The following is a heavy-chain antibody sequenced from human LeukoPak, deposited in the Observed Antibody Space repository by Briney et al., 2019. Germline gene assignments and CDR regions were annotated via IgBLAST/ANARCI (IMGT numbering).Heavy chain of an antibody. V-gene: IGHV3-48*01. J-gene: IGHJ4*02. Sequence: GGSLRLSCAASGFTFSSYSMNWVRQAPGKGLEWVSYISSSSSTIYYADSVKGRFTISRDNAKNSLYLQMNSLRAEDTAVYYCARDLSGVTGYTYGRGIDFWGQGTLVTVSS. D-gene: IGHD5-18*01. CDR1: GFTFSSYS. CDR3: ARDLSGVTGYTYGRGIDF. CDR2: ISSSSSTI.